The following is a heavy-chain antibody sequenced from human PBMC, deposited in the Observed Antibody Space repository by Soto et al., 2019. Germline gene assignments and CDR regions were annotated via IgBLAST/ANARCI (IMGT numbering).Heavy chain of an antibody. V-gene: IGHV1-18*01. D-gene: IGHD2-15*01. CDR2: FSGYNGNT. CDR3: ARGGWEPLGYCDGGSCPFDY. CDR1: GYTFTSYG. J-gene: IGHJ4*02. Sequence: ASVKVSCKASGYTFTSYGITWVRQAPGQGLECMAWFSGYNGNTIYAQKLQGRVTMTTDTSTSTAYMELSRLRSDDTAVYYCARGGWEPLGYCDGGSCPFDYWGQGTLVTVSS.